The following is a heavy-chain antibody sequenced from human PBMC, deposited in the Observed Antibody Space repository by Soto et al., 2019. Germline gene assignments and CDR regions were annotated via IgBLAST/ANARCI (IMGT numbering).Heavy chain of an antibody. CDR1: GFTFSSYA. CDR2: ISGSGGST. Sequence: LRLSCAASGFTFSSYAMSWVRQAPGKGLEWVSAISGSGGSTYYADSVKGRFTISRDNSKNTLYLQMNSLRAEDTAVYSCAKCRLWESDYSWFDPWDQGTLVTVSS. CDR3: AKCRLWESDYSWFDP. V-gene: IGHV3-23*01. D-gene: IGHD3-3*01. J-gene: IGHJ5*02.